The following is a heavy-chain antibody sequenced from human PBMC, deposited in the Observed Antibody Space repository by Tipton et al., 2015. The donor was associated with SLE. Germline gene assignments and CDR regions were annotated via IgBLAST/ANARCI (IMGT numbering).Heavy chain of an antibody. CDR2: ISSSGSTI. V-gene: IGHV3-48*03. CDR3: ARDLPTVTHGYFDL. CDR1: GFTFSSYE. J-gene: IGHJ2*01. Sequence: SLRLSCAASGFTFSSYEMNWVRQAPGKGLEWGSYISSSGSTIYYADSVKGRFTISRDNAKNSLYLQMNSLRAEDTAVYYCARDLPTVTHGYFDLWGRGTLVTVSS. D-gene: IGHD4-17*01.